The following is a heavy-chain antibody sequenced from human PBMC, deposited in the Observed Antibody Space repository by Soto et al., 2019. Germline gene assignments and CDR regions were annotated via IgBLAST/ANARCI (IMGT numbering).Heavy chain of an antibody. CDR3: ARDESASSSWVRFDY. V-gene: IGHV1-18*01. CDR1: GYTFTSYG. D-gene: IGHD6-13*01. CDR2: ISAYNGNT. Sequence: ASVKVSCKASGYTFTSYGISWVRQAPGQGLEWMGWISAYNGNTNYAQKLQGRVTMTTDTSTSTAYMELRSLRSDDTAVYYCARDESASSSWVRFDYWGQGTLVTVSS. J-gene: IGHJ4*02.